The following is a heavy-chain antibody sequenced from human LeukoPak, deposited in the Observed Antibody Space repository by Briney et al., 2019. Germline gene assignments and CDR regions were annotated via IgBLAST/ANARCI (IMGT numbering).Heavy chain of an antibody. V-gene: IGHV1-2*02. J-gene: IGHJ4*02. CDR2: INPHSGVT. CDR1: GYTFTGYY. D-gene: IGHD1-26*01. CDR3: ARDQVAATSAHNFDY. Sequence: ASVKVSCKASGYTFTGYYLRWVRQAPGQGLEWMGWINPHSGVTTFPQKFQGRVTMTMDTSISTTYMELNRLRSDDTAVYYCARDQVAATSAHNFDYWGQGTLVTVSS.